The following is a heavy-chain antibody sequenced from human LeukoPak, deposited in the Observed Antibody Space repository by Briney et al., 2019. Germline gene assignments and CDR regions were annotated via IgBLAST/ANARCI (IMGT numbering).Heavy chain of an antibody. CDR1: GGTFISYA. J-gene: IGHJ3*02. CDR2: IIPIFGIA. V-gene: IGHV1-69*10. Sequence: ASVKVSCKASGGTFISYAISWVRQAPGQGREWMGGIIPIFGIAKYVQKFHGRVTITADKSTSTAYMELSSLRSEDTAVYYCATPRIYCGGDCYPDAFDIWGQGTMVTVSS. D-gene: IGHD2-21*02. CDR3: ATPRIYCGGDCYPDAFDI.